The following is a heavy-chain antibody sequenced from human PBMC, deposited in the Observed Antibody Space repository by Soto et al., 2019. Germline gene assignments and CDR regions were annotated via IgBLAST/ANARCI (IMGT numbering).Heavy chain of an antibody. V-gene: IGHV1-18*01. Sequence: ASVKVSCKASGYIFTSYGITWVRQAPGQGLEWMGWISAYKGDTKYAQIVQDRVTMTTDTSTRTAYMELRSLTSDDTAAYYCARDSPNYYDSKLDYWGQGTLVTVSS. CDR2: ISAYKGDT. CDR1: GYIFTSYG. J-gene: IGHJ4*02. D-gene: IGHD3-22*01. CDR3: ARDSPNYYDSKLDY.